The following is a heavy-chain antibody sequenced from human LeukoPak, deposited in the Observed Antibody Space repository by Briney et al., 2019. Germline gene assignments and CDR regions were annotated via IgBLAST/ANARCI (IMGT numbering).Heavy chain of an antibody. D-gene: IGHD6-6*01. CDR1: GFTFSSYA. CDR2: ISPDGRDK. Sequence: GRSLRLSCAASGFTFSSYAIHWVRQAPGKGLEWVAVISPDGRDKHHADSVKGRFTISRDNSKNTLYLQMGSLRAEDMAVYYCAREASIVVRCSDYWGQGTLVTVSS. CDR3: AREASIVVRCSDY. J-gene: IGHJ4*02. V-gene: IGHV3-30*03.